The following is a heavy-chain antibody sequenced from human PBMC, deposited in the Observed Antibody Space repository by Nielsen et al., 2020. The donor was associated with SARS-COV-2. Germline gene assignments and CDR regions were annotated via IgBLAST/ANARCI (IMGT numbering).Heavy chain of an antibody. Sequence: GESLKISCAASGFTFSDYYMSWIRQAPGKGLEWVSYISSSSYTNYADSVKGRFTISRDNAKNSLYLQMNSLRAEDTAVYYCARVDIESGYSNYYYYGMDVWGQGTTVTVSS. D-gene: IGHD3-3*01. CDR2: ISSSSYT. CDR1: GFTFSDYY. J-gene: IGHJ6*02. V-gene: IGHV3-11*05. CDR3: ARVDIESGYSNYYYYGMDV.